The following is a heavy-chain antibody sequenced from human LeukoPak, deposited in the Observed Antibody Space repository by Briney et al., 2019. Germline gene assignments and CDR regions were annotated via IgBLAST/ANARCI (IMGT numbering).Heavy chain of an antibody. CDR3: ARVDYDSGGQADI. CDR1: AFPFSDYY. CDR2: ISNSGSTM. J-gene: IGHJ3*02. D-gene: IGHD3-10*01. V-gene: IGHV3-11*01. Sequence: GSLRLSCAASAFPFSDYYITWIRPAPGKGLEWISYISNSGSTMYYADSVKGRFTISRDNAKNSLYLQMTSLRVEDTAVFYCARVDYDSGGQADIWGQGTRVTVSS.